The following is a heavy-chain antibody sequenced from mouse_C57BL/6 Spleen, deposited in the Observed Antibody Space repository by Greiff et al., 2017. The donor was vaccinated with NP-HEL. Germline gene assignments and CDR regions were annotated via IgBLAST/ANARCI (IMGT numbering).Heavy chain of an antibody. CDR1: GFSLTSYG. J-gene: IGHJ3*01. V-gene: IGHV2-6-1*01. D-gene: IGHD2-4*01. Sequence: VKLVESGPGLVAPSQSLSITCTVSGFSLTSYGVHWVRQPPGKGLEWLVVIWSDGSTTYNSALKSRLSISKDNSKSQVFLKMNSLQTDDTAMYYCARHPSYDYDEGAWFAYWGQGTLVTVSA. CDR3: ARHPSYDYDEGAWFAY. CDR2: IWSDGST.